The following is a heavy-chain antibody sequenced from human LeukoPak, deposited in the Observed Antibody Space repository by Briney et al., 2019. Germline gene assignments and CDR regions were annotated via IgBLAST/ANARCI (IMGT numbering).Heavy chain of an antibody. J-gene: IGHJ6*02. V-gene: IGHV4-59*01. D-gene: IGHD3-10*01. CDR1: GGSISSYY. CDR3: AAYGSGSSYGMDV. Sequence: SETLSLTCTVSGGSISSYYWSWIRQPPGKGLEWIGYIYYSGSTNYNPSLKSRVTISVDTSKNQFSLKLSSVTAADTAVYYCAAYGSGSSYGMDVWGQGTTVTVSS. CDR2: IYYSGST.